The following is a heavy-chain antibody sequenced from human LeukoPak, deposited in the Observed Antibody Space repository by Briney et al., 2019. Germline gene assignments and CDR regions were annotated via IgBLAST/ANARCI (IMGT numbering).Heavy chain of an antibody. V-gene: IGHV3-48*01. CDR1: GFTFSSYS. D-gene: IGHD3-22*01. CDR2: ISSSSSTI. Sequence: GGSLRLSCAASGFTFSSYSMNWVRQAPGKGLEWVSYISSSSSTIYYADSVKGRFTISRDNAKNSLYLQMNSLRAEDTAVYYCARDEPMTTESWFDPWGQGTLVTVSS. J-gene: IGHJ5*02. CDR3: ARDEPMTTESWFDP.